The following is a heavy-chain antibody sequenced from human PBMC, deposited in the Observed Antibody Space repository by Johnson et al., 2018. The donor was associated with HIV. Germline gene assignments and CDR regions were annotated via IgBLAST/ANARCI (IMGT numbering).Heavy chain of an antibody. D-gene: IGHD3-10*01. CDR2: IGGSGTNT. CDR3: AKGVGSIGGAFDI. V-gene: IGHV3-23*04. Sequence: VQLVESGGGLVQPGGSLRLSCAASGFTFINYAMSWVRQAPGKGLEWVSSIGGSGTNTYYADSVKGRFTISRDNAKNSLYLQMNSLRAEDTALYYCAKGVGSIGGAFDIWGQGTMVTVSS. CDR1: GFTFINYA. J-gene: IGHJ3*02.